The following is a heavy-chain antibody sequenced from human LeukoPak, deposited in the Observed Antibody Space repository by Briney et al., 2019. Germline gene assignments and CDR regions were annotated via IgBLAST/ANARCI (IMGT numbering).Heavy chain of an antibody. D-gene: IGHD7-27*01. Sequence: GGSLRLSCAASGFTFSTYTMYWVRHPPGKRLEWVSIIGNNGGGIHYADSVKGRFTISRDNSKNALYLQMNSLRVEDTAVYYCAIDPNWGTHSWGQGVLVTVST. CDR2: IGNNGGGI. J-gene: IGHJ4*02. V-gene: IGHV3-23*01. CDR3: AIDPNWGTHS. CDR1: GFTFSTYT.